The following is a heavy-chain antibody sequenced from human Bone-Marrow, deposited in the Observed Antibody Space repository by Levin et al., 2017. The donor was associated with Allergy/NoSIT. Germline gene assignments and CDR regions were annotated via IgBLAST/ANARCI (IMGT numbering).Heavy chain of an antibody. Sequence: KISCKASGGTFSSYAISWVRQAPGQGLEWMGGIIPIFGTANYAQKFQGRVTITADESTSTAYMELSSLRSEDTAVYYCARESPDYDILTGYPNWYFDLWGRGTLVTVSS. CDR1: GGTFSSYA. CDR3: ARESPDYDILTGYPNWYFDL. V-gene: IGHV1-69*01. J-gene: IGHJ2*01. CDR2: IIPIFGTA. D-gene: IGHD3-9*01.